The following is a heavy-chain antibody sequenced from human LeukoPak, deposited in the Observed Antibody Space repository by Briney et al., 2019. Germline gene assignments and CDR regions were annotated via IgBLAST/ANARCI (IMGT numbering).Heavy chain of an antibody. CDR2: IYYSGST. J-gene: IGHJ6*03. CDR3: ARCPLLYDSSGYANYYYYYMDV. V-gene: IGHV4-59*01. D-gene: IGHD3-22*01. Sequence: SETLPLTCTVSGGSICSYYWSWIRQPPGKGLEWIGYIYYSGSTNYNPSLKSRVTISVDTSKNQFSLKLSSVTAADTAVYYCARCPLLYDSSGYANYYYYYMDVWGKGTTVTVSS. CDR1: GGSICSYY.